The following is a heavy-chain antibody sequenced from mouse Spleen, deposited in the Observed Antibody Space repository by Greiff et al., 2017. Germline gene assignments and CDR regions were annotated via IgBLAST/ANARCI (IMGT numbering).Heavy chain of an antibody. V-gene: IGHV1-22*01. CDR3: ARYGNYEDAMDY. Sequence: EVQLQESGPELVKPGASVKMSCKASGYTFTDYNMHWVKQSHGKSLEWIGYINPNNGGTSYNQKFKGKATLTVNKSSSTAYMELRSLTSEDSAVYYCARYGNYEDAMDYWGQGTSVTVSS. J-gene: IGHJ4*01. CDR1: GYTFTDYN. CDR2: INPNNGGT. D-gene: IGHD2-1*01.